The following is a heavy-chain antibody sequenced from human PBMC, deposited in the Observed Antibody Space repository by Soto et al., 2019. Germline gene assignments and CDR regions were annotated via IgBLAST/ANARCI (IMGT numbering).Heavy chain of an antibody. Sequence: GASVKVSCKASGGTFSSYAISWVRQAPGQGLEWMGGIIPIFGTANYAQKFQGRVTITADKSTSTAYMELSSLRSEDTAVYYCASLLSGSYLAWGPGTLVTVSS. J-gene: IGHJ5*02. CDR2: IIPIFGTA. CDR1: GGTFSSYA. D-gene: IGHD1-26*01. V-gene: IGHV1-69*06. CDR3: ASLLSGSYLA.